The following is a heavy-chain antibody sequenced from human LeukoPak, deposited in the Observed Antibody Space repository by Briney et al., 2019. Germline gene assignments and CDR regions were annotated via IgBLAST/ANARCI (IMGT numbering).Heavy chain of an antibody. CDR2: ISGSGGST. CDR3: AKWWELPPYYFDY. Sequence: GGSLRLSCAASGFTFSSYAMSWVRQAPGKGLEWVAAISGSGGSTYYADSVKGRFTISRDNSKNTVYLQMNSLRAEDTAVYYCAKWWELPPYYFDYWGQGTLVTVSS. J-gene: IGHJ4*02. V-gene: IGHV3-23*01. D-gene: IGHD1-26*01. CDR1: GFTFSSYA.